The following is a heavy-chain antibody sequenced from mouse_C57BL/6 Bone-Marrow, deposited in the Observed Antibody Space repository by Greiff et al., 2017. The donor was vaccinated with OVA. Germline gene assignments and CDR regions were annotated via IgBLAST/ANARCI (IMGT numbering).Heavy chain of an antibody. D-gene: IGHD2-1*01. Sequence: QVQLQQPGAELVKPGASVKLSCKASGYTFTSYWMQWVKQRPGKGLEWIGEIDPSDSYTNYNQKFKGKARLTVDTSSSTAYMQLSSLTSEDSAVYYCARVCYLLCPMDYWGQGTSVTVSS. V-gene: IGHV1-50*01. CDR2: IDPSDSYT. CDR1: GYTFTSYW. J-gene: IGHJ4*01. CDR3: ARVCYLLCPMDY.